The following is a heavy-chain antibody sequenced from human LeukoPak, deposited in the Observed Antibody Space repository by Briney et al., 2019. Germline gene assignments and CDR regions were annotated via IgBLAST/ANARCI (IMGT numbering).Heavy chain of an antibody. CDR3: ARLDTATDAFDI. Sequence: SVKVSCKASGGTFGSYAISWVRQAPGQGLEWMGGIIPIFGTANYAQKFQGRVTITTDESTSTAYMELSSLRAEDTAVYYRARLDTATDAFDIWGQGTMVTVSS. J-gene: IGHJ3*02. CDR2: IIPIFGTA. CDR1: GGTFGSYA. V-gene: IGHV1-69*05. D-gene: IGHD3-9*01.